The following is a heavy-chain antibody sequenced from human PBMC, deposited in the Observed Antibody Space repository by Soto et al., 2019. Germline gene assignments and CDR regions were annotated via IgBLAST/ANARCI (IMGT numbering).Heavy chain of an antibody. D-gene: IGHD6-6*01. CDR1: RYSFTSYW. CDR2: IYPGDSDT. V-gene: IGHV5-51*01. J-gene: IGHJ6*02. CDR3: ARRREYSSSSGYYYGMDV. Sequence: LGESLKISCRGSRYSFTSYWIGWVRQMPGKGLEWMGIIYPGDSDTRYSPSFQGQVTISADKSISTAYLQWSSLKASDTAMYYCARRREYSSSSGYYYGMDVWGQGTTVTVS.